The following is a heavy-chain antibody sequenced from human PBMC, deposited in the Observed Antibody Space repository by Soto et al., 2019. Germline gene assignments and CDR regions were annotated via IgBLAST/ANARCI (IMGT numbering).Heavy chain of an antibody. V-gene: IGHV2-5*02. J-gene: IGHJ4*02. CDR2: IYWDDDK. Sequence: QITLKESGPTLVKPTQTLTLTCTFSGFSLSTSGVGVGWIRQPPGKALEGLALIYWDDDKRYSPSLKSRLTITKDTSKNQFVLTMTNRDPVDTATYYCAHLYYYDSSGYYYVWAFDYWGQGTLVTVSS. CDR3: AHLYYYDSSGYYYVWAFDY. CDR1: GFSLSTSGVG. D-gene: IGHD3-22*01.